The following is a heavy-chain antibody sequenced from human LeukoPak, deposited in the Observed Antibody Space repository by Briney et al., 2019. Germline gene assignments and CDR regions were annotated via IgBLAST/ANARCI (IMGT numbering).Heavy chain of an antibody. V-gene: IGHV3-74*01. J-gene: IGHJ4*02. D-gene: IGHD6-19*01. CDR2: INTDGSST. CDR1: GFTFSNYW. CDR3: AFVGSSGWTFDY. Sequence: GGSLRLSCAASGFTFSNYWMHWVRQVPGEGLVWVSRINTDGSSTSYADSVKGRFTIARDNAKNTLYLQMNSLRAEDTAVYYCAFVGSSGWTFDYWGQGTLVTVSS.